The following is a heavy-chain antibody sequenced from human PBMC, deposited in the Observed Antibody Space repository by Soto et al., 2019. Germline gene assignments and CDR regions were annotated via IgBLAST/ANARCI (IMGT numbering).Heavy chain of an antibody. CDR1: GYGFTTYG. D-gene: IGHD1-1*01. J-gene: IGHJ4*02. CDR3: ARGRYGDY. CDR2: ISAHNGNT. Sequence: QVHLVQSGAEVKKPGASVKVSCKGSGYGFTTYGITWVRQAPGQGLEWMAWISAHNGNTNYAQKVQGRVTVTRDTSTSTAYMELRRLRYDDTAVDSCARGRYGDYWGQGALVTVSS. V-gene: IGHV1-18*01.